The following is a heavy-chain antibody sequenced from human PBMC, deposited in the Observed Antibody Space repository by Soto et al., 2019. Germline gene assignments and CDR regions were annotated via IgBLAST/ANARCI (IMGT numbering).Heavy chain of an antibody. CDR1: GFSLSTSGVG. J-gene: IGHJ4*02. D-gene: IGHD5-18*01. CDR2: IYWDDDK. Sequence: QITLKESGPTLVKPTQTLTLTCTFSGFSLSTSGVGVGWIRQPPGKALEWLALIYWDDDKRYSPSLKSRLTIPKDTPTNQVVLTMTNMDPVDTPTYYCAHTVHTAMERWGQGTLVTVSS. CDR3: AHTVHTAMER. V-gene: IGHV2-5*02.